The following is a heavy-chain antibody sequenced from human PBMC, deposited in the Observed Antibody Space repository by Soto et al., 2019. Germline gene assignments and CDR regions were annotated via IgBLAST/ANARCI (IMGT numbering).Heavy chain of an antibody. V-gene: IGHV4-30-4*01. CDR3: ASGPMTYYYDSSGYYNDY. Sequence: SETLSLTCTVSGGSISSGDYYWSWIRQPPGKGLEWIGXXXXXXXXXXXXXXKSRVTISVDTSKNQFSLKLSSVTAADTAVYYCASGPMTYYYDSSGYYNDYWGQGTLVTVSS. CDR1: GGSISSGDYY. J-gene: IGHJ4*02. CDR2: XXXXXXX. D-gene: IGHD3-22*01.